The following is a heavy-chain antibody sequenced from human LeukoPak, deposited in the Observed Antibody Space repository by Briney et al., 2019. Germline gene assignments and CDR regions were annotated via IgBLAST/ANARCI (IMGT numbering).Heavy chain of an antibody. CDR2: ISYDGSNK. V-gene: IGHV3-30*04. CDR3: ARGLFRADVVVPADY. J-gene: IGHJ4*02. Sequence: PGGSLRLSCAASGFTFSSYAMHWVRQAPGKGLEWVAVISYDGSNKYYADSVKGRFTISRDNSKNTLYLQMNSLRAEDTAAYYCARGLFRADVVVPADYWGQGTLVTVSS. D-gene: IGHD2-2*01. CDR1: GFTFSSYA.